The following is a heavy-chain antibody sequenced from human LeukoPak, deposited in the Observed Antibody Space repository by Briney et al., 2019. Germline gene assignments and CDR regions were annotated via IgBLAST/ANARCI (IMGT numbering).Heavy chain of an antibody. V-gene: IGHV3-66*01. J-gene: IGHJ4*02. CDR3: ARGALGTMMDYFDY. Sequence: PGGSLRLSCAASGFTVSSNYMSWVRQAPGKGLEWVSVIYSGGSTYYADSVKGRFTISRDNSKNTLYLQMNSLRAEDTAVYYCARGALGTMMDYFDYWGQGTLVTVSS. CDR1: GFTVSSNY. CDR2: IYSGGST. D-gene: IGHD3-22*01.